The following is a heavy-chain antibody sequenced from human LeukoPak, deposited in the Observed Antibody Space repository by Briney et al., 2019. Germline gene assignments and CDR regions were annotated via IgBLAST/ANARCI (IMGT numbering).Heavy chain of an antibody. V-gene: IGHV1-2*06. J-gene: IGHJ4*02. Sequence: GASVKVSCKASGYTFTGYYIHWVRQAPGQGLEWMRRINCNGGGTSYAQKFQGRVTMTRNTSISTAYMELSSLRSEDTAVYYCARGDTYYYGSGSYYWGQGTLVTVSS. CDR2: INCNGGGT. CDR3: ARGDTYYYGSGSYY. D-gene: IGHD3-10*01. CDR1: GYTFTGYY.